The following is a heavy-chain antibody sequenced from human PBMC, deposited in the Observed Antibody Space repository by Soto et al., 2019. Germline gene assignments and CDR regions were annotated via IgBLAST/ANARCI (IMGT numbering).Heavy chain of an antibody. Sequence: SETLSLTCAVYGGSFSDYYWSWILQPPWKGLEWIGEINHSGTTNYNPSLKSRVTTSVDTSKKQFSLKLTSVTAADTAVYYCARVTRGDYLLAFSLRGMDVWGQGTPVTVSS. CDR2: INHSGTT. D-gene: IGHD4-17*01. V-gene: IGHV4-34*01. CDR3: ARVTRGDYLLAFSLRGMDV. CDR1: GGSFSDYY. J-gene: IGHJ6*02.